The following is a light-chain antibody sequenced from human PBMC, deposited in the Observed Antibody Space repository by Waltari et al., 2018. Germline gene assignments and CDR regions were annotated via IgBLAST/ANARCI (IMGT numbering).Light chain of an antibody. CDR1: QTISTF. CDR2: DAS. Sequence: EVVLPQSPATLSLSPGERATLSCRASQTISTFLFWYQQKPGQAPRLLIYDASNRATGIPARFSGSGSGTDFTLTISSLEAEDSAVYYCLQRADWPPITFGQGTRLEI. CDR3: LQRADWPPIT. V-gene: IGKV3-11*01. J-gene: IGKJ5*01.